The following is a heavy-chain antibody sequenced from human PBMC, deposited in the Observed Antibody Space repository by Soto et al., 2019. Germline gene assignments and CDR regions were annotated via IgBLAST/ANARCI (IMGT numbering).Heavy chain of an antibody. CDR1: GFTFSSYA. D-gene: IGHD6-13*01. CDR2: ISGSGGST. Sequence: GGSLRLSCAASGFTFSSYAMSWVRQAPGKGLEWVSAISGSGGSTYYADSVKGRFTISRDNSKNTLYLQMNSLRAEDTAVYYCAKYSSSWYGWAYYYYGMDVWGQGTTVTVSS. CDR3: AKYSSSWYGWAYYYYGMDV. J-gene: IGHJ6*02. V-gene: IGHV3-23*01.